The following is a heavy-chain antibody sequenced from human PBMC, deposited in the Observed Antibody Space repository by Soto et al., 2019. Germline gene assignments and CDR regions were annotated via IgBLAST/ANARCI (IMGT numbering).Heavy chain of an antibody. V-gene: IGHV3-30-3*01. CDR3: ARPYDPWSSTYLLDV. CDR2: TSNDGNKK. Sequence: QEQLVESGGGVAQPGRSLRLSCAASGFTFSTHAMHWARQAPGKGLEWVAVTSNDGNKKYYADSVKGRFTISRDKSKNTLYLEMNSLRVEDTAVYYCARPYDPWSSTYLLDVWGQGTTVTVSS. J-gene: IGHJ6*02. CDR1: GFTFSTHA. D-gene: IGHD3-3*01.